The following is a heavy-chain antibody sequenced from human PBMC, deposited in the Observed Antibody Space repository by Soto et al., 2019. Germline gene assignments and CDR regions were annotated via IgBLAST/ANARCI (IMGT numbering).Heavy chain of an antibody. J-gene: IGHJ4*02. CDR3: ARALVSYGGGDCLFHY. Sequence: QVQLVESGGGVVQPGRSLRLSCAASGFPFSAFAVHWVRQAPGKGLEWVAFISYDGSNKYYADSVKGRFTISRDNSKNTLYLQMISLRAEDKSVYYCARALVSYGGGDCLFHYWGQGTLVTVSS. V-gene: IGHV3-30-3*01. CDR2: ISYDGSNK. D-gene: IGHD2-21*02. CDR1: GFPFSAFA.